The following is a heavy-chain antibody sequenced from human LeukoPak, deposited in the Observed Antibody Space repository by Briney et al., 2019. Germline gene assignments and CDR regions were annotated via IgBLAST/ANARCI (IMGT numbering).Heavy chain of an antibody. CDR3: ARAPNSSGYHYNYYYYYMDV. V-gene: IGHV4-59*01. D-gene: IGHD3-22*01. CDR2: IYYSGST. Sequence: SETLSLTCTVSGGSISSYYWSWIRQPPGKGLEWIGYIYYSGSTNYNPSLKSRVTISVDTSKNQFSLKLSSVTAADTAVYYCARAPNSSGYHYNYYYYYMDVWGKGTTVTVSS. J-gene: IGHJ6*03. CDR1: GGSISSYY.